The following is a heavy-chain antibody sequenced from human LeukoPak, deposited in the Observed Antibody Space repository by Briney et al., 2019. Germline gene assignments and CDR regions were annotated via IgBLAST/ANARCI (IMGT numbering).Heavy chain of an antibody. J-gene: IGHJ4*02. CDR1: GFTFSSYG. V-gene: IGHV3-30*18. Sequence: PGRSLRLSCAASGFTFSSYGMHWVRQAPGKGLEWVAVISYDGSNKYYADSVKGRFTISGDNSKNTLYLQMNSLRAEDTAVYYCAKAISYYDSSGYYPVEGYFDYWGQGTLVTVSS. CDR2: ISYDGSNK. D-gene: IGHD3-22*01. CDR3: AKAISYYDSSGYYPVEGYFDY.